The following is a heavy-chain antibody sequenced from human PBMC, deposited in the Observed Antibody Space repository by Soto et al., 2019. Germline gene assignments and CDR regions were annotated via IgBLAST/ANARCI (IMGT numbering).Heavy chain of an antibody. CDR1: GFTFSSYA. D-gene: IGHD3-3*01. CDR2: ISYDGSNK. Sequence: QVQLVESGGGVVQPGRSLRLSCAASGFTFSSYAMHWVRQAPGKGLEWVAVISYDGSNKYYADSVKGRFTISRDNSKNTLYLQMNSLRAEDTAVYYCARVTNYDFWSGYDYWGQGTLVTGSS. J-gene: IGHJ4*02. CDR3: ARVTNYDFWSGYDY. V-gene: IGHV3-30-3*01.